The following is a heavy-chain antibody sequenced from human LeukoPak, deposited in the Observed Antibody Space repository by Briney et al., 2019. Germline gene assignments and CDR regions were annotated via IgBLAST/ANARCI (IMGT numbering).Heavy chain of an antibody. CDR1: GGSISSYY. CDR2: IYYSGST. Sequence: SETLSLTCTVSGGSISSYYWSWIRQPPGKGLEWIGYIYYSGSTNYNPSLKSRVTISVDTSKNQFSLKLSSVTAADTAVYYCAREIVVVNHYYMDVWGKGTTVTVSS. CDR3: AREIVVVNHYYMDV. J-gene: IGHJ6*03. V-gene: IGHV4-59*01. D-gene: IGHD3-22*01.